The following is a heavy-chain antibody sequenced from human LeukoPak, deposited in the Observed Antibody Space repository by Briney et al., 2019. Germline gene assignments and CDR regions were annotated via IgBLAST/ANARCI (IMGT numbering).Heavy chain of an antibody. V-gene: IGHV3-21*01. J-gene: IGHJ6*02. CDR2: ISSSSSYI. D-gene: IGHD3-10*01. CDR1: GFTFSSYS. CDR3: ARAHPPPRSFGEFPDAYYYYGMDV. Sequence: GGSLRLSYAASGFTFSSYSMNWVRQAPGKGLEWVSSISSSSSYIYYADSVKGRFTISRDNAKNSLYLQMNSLRAEDTAVYYCARAHPPPRSFGEFPDAYYYYGMDVWGQGTTVTVSS.